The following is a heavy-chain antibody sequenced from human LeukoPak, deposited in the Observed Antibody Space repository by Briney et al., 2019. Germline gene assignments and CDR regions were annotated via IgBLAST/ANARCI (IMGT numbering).Heavy chain of an antibody. V-gene: IGHV3-53*01. D-gene: IGHD2-15*01. CDR3: ARESPTSGIDS. Sequence: PRGSVRLSCSASGISVESNYMSWVRQAPGKGLEWVSLIYKNGKEYYAESAKGRFSISRDISKNSLDLQMNRLRGDDTAVYYCARESPTSGIDSWGQGTLVSVSS. CDR1: GISVESNY. CDR2: IYKNGKE. J-gene: IGHJ5*01.